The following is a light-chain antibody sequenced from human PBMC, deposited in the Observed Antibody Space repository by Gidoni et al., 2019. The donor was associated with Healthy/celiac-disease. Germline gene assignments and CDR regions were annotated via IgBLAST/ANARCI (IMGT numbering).Light chain of an antibody. J-gene: IGKJ1*01. V-gene: IGKV2-28*01. Sequence: DIVMTQSPLSLPVTPGEPASISCRSSQSLLHSNGKTYLYWYLQKPGQSPQLLISLGSKRASGVPERFSGSGSGTDVTLKISRVEAEDVGVYYCMQGRQTPWTFGHGTKVEIK. CDR1: QSLLHSNGKTY. CDR3: MQGRQTPWT. CDR2: LGS.